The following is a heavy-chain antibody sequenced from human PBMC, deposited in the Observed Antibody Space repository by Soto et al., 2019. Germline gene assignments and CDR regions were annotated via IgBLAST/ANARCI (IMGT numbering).Heavy chain of an antibody. CDR3: ASLGSSGWYQGSYFDY. Sequence: QLQLQESGPGLVKPSETLSLTCTVSGGSITRNNHYWGWIRQSPGKGLEWIGGILYSGSINYNPSLKSRVTISVETSKNQFSLKMSSVTAADTAVYYCASLGSSGWYQGSYFDYWGQGTLVTVSS. CDR1: GGSITRNNHY. V-gene: IGHV4-39*01. D-gene: IGHD6-19*01. CDR2: ILYSGSI. J-gene: IGHJ4*02.